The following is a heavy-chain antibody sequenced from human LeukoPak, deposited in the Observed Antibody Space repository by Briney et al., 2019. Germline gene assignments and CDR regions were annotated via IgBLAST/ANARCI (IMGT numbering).Heavy chain of an antibody. V-gene: IGHV4-59*01. CDR3: ARVKQDIVVVPAAL. J-gene: IGHJ4*02. Sequence: PSETLSLTCTVSGGSISSYYWSWIRQPPGKGLEWIGYIYYSGSTNYNPSLKSRVTISVDTSKNQFSLKLSSVTAADTAVYYCARVKQDIVVVPAALWGQGTLVTVSS. CDR2: IYYSGST. D-gene: IGHD2-2*01. CDR1: GGSISSYY.